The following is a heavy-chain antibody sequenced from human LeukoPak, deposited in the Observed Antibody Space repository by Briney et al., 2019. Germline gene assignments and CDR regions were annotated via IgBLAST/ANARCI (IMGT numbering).Heavy chain of an antibody. D-gene: IGHD4-23*01. Sequence: ASVKVSCKASGGTFSSYTISWVLQAPGQGLEWMGRIIPILGIANYAQKFQGRVTITADKSTSTAYMELSSLRSEDTAVYYCARSGGYGGNVMDYWGQGTLVTVSS. CDR2: IIPILGIA. J-gene: IGHJ4*02. CDR3: ARSGGYGGNVMDY. V-gene: IGHV1-69*02. CDR1: GGTFSSYT.